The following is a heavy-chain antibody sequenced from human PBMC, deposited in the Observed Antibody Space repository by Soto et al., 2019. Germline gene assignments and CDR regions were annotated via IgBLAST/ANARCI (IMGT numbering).Heavy chain of an antibody. CDR3: ARFYYDSSGYLPSPYYYYYGMDV. Sequence: GGSLRLSCAASGFTLSSYWMSWARQAPGKGLEWVANLKQDGSEKYYVDSVKGRFTISRDNAKNSLYLQRNSLRVEDTVVYYCARFYYDSSGYLPSPYYYYYGMDVWGQGTTVTVSS. J-gene: IGHJ6*02. CDR2: LKQDGSEK. CDR1: GFTLSSYW. V-gene: IGHV3-7*04. D-gene: IGHD3-22*01.